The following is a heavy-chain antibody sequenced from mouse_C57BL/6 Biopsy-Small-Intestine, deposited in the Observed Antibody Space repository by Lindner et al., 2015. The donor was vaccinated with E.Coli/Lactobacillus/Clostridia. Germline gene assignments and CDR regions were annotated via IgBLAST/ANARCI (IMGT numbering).Heavy chain of an antibody. V-gene: IGHV1-9*01. Sequence: VQLQESGAELMKSGASVKLSCKATGNTMSGYWIEWVKQRPGHGLEWIGESLSGSGRTTYNEKFKGKATFTADTSSKTAFMQLSSLTTEDSAIYYCAYRHYDTMDYWGQGTSVTVSS. CDR3: AYRHYDTMDY. D-gene: IGHD2-4*01. CDR1: GNTMSGYW. CDR2: SLSGSGRT. J-gene: IGHJ4*01.